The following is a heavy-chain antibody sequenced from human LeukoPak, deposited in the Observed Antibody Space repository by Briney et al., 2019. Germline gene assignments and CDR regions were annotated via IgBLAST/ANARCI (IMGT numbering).Heavy chain of an antibody. Sequence: GRSLRLSCAASGFTFSSYGTHWVRQAPGKGLEWVAVIWFDGSNKYYADSVKGRFTISRDNSKNTLYLQMNSLRGEDTPVYYCARPDYDSSGYADYWGQGTLVTVSS. CDR1: GFTFSSYG. D-gene: IGHD3-22*01. J-gene: IGHJ4*02. V-gene: IGHV3-33*01. CDR2: IWFDGSNK. CDR3: ARPDYDSSGYADY.